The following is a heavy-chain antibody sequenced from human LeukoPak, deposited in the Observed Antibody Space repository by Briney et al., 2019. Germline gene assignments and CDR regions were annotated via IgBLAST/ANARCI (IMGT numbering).Heavy chain of an antibody. CDR1: GFTFSDYY. CDR3: ARYPHYYDSSGYVGLDY. D-gene: IGHD3-22*01. Sequence: GGSLRLSCAASGFTFSDYYMSWIRQAPGKGLEWGSYISSSGSTIYYADSVKGRFTISRDNAKNSLYLQMNSLRAEDTAVYYCARYPHYYDSSGYVGLDYWGQGTLVTVSS. CDR2: ISSSGSTI. V-gene: IGHV3-11*01. J-gene: IGHJ4*02.